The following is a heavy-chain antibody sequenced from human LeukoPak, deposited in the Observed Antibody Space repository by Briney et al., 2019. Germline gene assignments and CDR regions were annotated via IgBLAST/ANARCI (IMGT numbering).Heavy chain of an antibody. CDR1: GFTFSSYS. CDR3: ARAVDSGSYYDAFDI. V-gene: IGHV3-21*01. D-gene: IGHD1-26*01. J-gene: IGHJ3*02. CDR2: ISSSSSYI. Sequence: GGPLRLSCAASGFTFSSYSMNWVRQAPGKGLEWVSSISSSSSYIYYADSVKGRFTISRDNAKNSLYLQMNSLRAEDTAVYYCARAVDSGSYYDAFDIWGQGTMVTVSS.